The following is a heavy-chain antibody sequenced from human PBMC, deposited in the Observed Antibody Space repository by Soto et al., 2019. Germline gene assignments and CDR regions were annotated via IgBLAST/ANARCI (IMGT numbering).Heavy chain of an antibody. CDR3: AKDSSGYYDFWSGYPALMDV. Sequence: PGGSLRLSCAASGFTFSSYAMSWVRQAPGKGLEWVSAISGSGGSTYYADSVKGRFTISRDNSKNTLYLQMNSLRAEDTAVYYCAKDSSGYYDFWSGYPALMDVWGQGTTVTVSS. CDR1: GFTFSSYA. J-gene: IGHJ6*02. V-gene: IGHV3-23*01. D-gene: IGHD3-3*01. CDR2: ISGSGGST.